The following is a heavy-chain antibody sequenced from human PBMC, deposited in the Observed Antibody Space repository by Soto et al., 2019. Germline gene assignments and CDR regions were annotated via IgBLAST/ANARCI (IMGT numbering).Heavy chain of an antibody. CDR1: GLIVSTNY. J-gene: IGHJ3*02. Sequence: QLVETGGGLIQPGGSLRLSCAASGLIVSTNYMTWVRQAPGKGLEWVSLIYSGGGTYYADSVKGRFTISRDNSKNTLFLQMNSRRGEDTAVYYCARASGGAHDAFGIWGQGTMVTVSS. V-gene: IGHV3-53*02. D-gene: IGHD4-17*01. CDR2: IYSGGGT. CDR3: ARASGGAHDAFGI.